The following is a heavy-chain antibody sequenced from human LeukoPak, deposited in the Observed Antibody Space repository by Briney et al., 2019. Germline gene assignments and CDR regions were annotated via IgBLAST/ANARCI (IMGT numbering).Heavy chain of an antibody. J-gene: IGHJ4*02. Sequence: SETLSLTCTVSGGSISSYYWSWIRQPPGKGLGWIGYIYYSGSTNYNPSLKSRVTISVDTSKNQFSLKLSSVTAADTAVYYCARLVGAAMVSSYFDYWGQGTLVTVSS. CDR1: GGSISSYY. CDR2: IYYSGST. D-gene: IGHD5-18*01. CDR3: ARLVGAAMVSSYFDY. V-gene: IGHV4-59*08.